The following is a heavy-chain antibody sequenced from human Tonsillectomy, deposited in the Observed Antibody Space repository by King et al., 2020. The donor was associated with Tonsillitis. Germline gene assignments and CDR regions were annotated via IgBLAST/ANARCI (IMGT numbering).Heavy chain of an antibody. CDR1: GYTFTGYY. Sequence: QLVQSGAEVKKPGASVKVSRRASGYTFTGYYMHWVRQAPGQGLEWMGWINPNNGGTVYAQKFQGRVTMTRDTSISTAYMDLSRLRSDDTAVYYCASLYDSSGYYRLYWGQGTLVTVSS. CDR3: ASLYDSSGYYRLY. J-gene: IGHJ4*02. V-gene: IGHV1-2*02. D-gene: IGHD3-22*01. CDR2: INPNNGGT.